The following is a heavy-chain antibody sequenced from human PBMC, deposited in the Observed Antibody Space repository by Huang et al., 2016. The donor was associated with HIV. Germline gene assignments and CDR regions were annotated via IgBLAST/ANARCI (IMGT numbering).Heavy chain of an antibody. J-gene: IGHJ6*03. CDR2: VSNDGNEK. V-gene: IGHV3-30*03. CDR1: GFSFTSYD. CDR3: LPAGHVSHYYYMDV. Sequence: QGQLVESGGGVVQPGRSLRLSCAASGFSFTSYDMQWVRQVPGKGVYWVSVVSNDGNEKYYADSVKGRFTISRDNFKNTLYLQMNSLGTGDTAVYFCLPAGHVSHYYYMDVWGKGTTVIVSS.